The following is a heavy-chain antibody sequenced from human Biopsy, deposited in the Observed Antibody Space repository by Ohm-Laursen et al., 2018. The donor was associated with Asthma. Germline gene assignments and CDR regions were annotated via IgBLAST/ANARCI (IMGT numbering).Heavy chain of an antibody. CDR3: ASDFPKDYVRYNFQF. Sequence: SSVKVSCKASGGMFGNYAISWVRQAPGLGLEWMGGISPLFGASNYAQRFQGRVTMTEDTSTDTAYMELSSLSSDDTAVYYCASDFPKDYVRYNFQFWGQGTLVTVSS. CDR2: ISPLFGAS. CDR1: GGMFGNYA. D-gene: IGHD4-17*01. V-gene: IGHV1-69*06. J-gene: IGHJ4*02.